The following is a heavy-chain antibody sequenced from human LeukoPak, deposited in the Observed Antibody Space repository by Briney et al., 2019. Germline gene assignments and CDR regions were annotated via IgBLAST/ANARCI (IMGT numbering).Heavy chain of an antibody. CDR3: ARHIIVDTIMMLPADFAY. CDR2: IYYSGST. Sequence: SETLSLTCTVSGGSISSSSYYWGWIRQPPGKGLEWIGSIYYSGSTYYNPSLKSPVTISVDTSKNQLSLKLSSVTAADTAVYYRARHIIVDTIMMLPADFAYWGQGTLVTVSS. V-gene: IGHV4-39*01. J-gene: IGHJ4*02. D-gene: IGHD5-12*01. CDR1: GGSISSSSYY.